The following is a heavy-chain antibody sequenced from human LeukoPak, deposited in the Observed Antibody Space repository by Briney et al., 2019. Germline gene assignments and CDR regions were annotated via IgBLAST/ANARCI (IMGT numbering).Heavy chain of an antibody. CDR3: ARAQLLLWFGELLSGVDY. CDR1: GYTFTSYG. J-gene: IGHJ4*02. V-gene: IGHV1-18*01. D-gene: IGHD3-10*01. Sequence: ASVKVSCKASGYTFTSYGISWVRQAPGQGLEWMGWISAYNGNTNYAQKLQGRVTMTTDTSTSTAYMELRSLRSDDTAVYYCARAQLLLWFGELLSGVDYWGQGTLVTVSS. CDR2: ISAYNGNT.